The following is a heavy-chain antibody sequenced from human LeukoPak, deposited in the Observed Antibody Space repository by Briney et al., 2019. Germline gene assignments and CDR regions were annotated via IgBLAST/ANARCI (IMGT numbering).Heavy chain of an antibody. J-gene: IGHJ4*02. CDR2: INPNSGGT. CDR3: ARVFDSSNGY. Sequence: ASVKVSCKASGGTFSSYAISWVRQAPGQGLEWMGRINPNSGGTNYAQKFQGRVTMTRDTSISTAYMELSRLRSDDTAVYYCARVFDSSNGYWGQGTLVTVSS. CDR1: GGTFSSYA. V-gene: IGHV1-2*06. D-gene: IGHD3-22*01.